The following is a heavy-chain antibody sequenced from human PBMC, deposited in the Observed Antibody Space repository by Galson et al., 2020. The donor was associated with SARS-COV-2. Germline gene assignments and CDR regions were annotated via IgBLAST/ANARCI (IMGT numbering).Heavy chain of an antibody. CDR3: ARERRYYDAFPYLRRGGFDP. J-gene: IGHJ5*02. CDR1: GGSFSGYY. V-gene: IGHV4-34*01. CDR2: INHSGST. Sequence: SETLSLTCAVYGGSFSGYYWIWIRQPPGKGLEWIGEINHSGSTNYNPSLKSRVTISVDTSKNQFSLKLSSVTAADTAVYYWARERRYYDAFPYLRRGGFDPWGQGTLVTVSS. D-gene: IGHD3-22*01.